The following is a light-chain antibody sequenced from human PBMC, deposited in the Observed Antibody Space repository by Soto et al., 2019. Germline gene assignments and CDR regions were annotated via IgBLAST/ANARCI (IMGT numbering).Light chain of an antibody. V-gene: IGKV1-39*01. CDR3: QQSYSTPKT. CDR2: AAS. Sequence: DIQITQSPSSLSASVGDRVTITCRASQSISSYLNWYQQKPGKAPKLLIYAASSLQSGVPSRFSGSGSGTDFTLTISNLQPEDFATYYCQQSYSTPKTFGQGTKVEIK. J-gene: IGKJ1*01. CDR1: QSISSY.